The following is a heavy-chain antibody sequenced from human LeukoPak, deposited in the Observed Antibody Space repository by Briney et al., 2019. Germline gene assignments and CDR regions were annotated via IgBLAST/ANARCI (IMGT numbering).Heavy chain of an antibody. V-gene: IGHV4-39*01. CDR1: GGSISSNKYY. D-gene: IGHD1-26*01. CDR2: IYYSGST. J-gene: IGHJ3*02. Sequence: SETLSLTCTVSGGSISSNKYYWGWIHQPPGKGLEWIGSIYYSGSTYYNPSLKSRVTISVDTSKNQFSLKLSSVTAADTAVYYCATPYSGGYHGLDIWGQGTMVTVSS. CDR3: ATPYSGGYHGLDI.